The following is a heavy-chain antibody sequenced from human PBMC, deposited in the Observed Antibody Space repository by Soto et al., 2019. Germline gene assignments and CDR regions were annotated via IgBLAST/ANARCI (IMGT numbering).Heavy chain of an antibody. D-gene: IGHD5-12*01. Sequence: EVQLVESGGGLVKPGGSLRLSCAASGFTFGSHAMNWVRQAPGKGLEWVSSISSSLSFINYADSVRGRFTISRDNARNSLYLQMNSLRAEDTAVYYCARVALSHKAAFDLWGQGTVVTVSS. CDR3: ARVALSHKAAFDL. J-gene: IGHJ3*01. V-gene: IGHV3-21*06. CDR2: ISSSLSFI. CDR1: GFTFGSHA.